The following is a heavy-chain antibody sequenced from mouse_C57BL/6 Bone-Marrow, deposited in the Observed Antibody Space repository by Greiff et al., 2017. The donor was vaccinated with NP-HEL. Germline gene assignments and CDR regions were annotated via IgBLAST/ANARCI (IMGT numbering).Heavy chain of an antibody. CDR2: SRNKANDYTT. CDR3: ARDNWDWYFDV. D-gene: IGHD4-1*01. J-gene: IGHJ1*03. V-gene: IGHV7-1*01. Sequence: EVHLVESGGGLVQSGRSLRLSCATSGFTFSDFYMEWVRQAPGKGLEWIAASRNKANDYTTDYSASVKGRFIVSRDTTQSILYLQMNALRAEDTAIYYCARDNWDWYFDVWGTGTTVTVSS. CDR1: GFTFSDFY.